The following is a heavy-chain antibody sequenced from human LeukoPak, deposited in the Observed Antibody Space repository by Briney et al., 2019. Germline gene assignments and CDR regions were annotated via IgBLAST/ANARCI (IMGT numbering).Heavy chain of an antibody. Sequence: GASVKVSCKASGYTFTSYYMHWVRQAPGQGLEWMGIINPSGGSTNYAQKFQGRVTMTRDTSTSTVYMELSSLRSEDTAVYYCARIPSGYYDSSGYSDYWGQGTLVTVSS. D-gene: IGHD3-22*01. CDR2: INPSGGST. CDR1: GYTFTSYY. CDR3: ARIPSGYYDSSGYSDY. V-gene: IGHV1-46*01. J-gene: IGHJ4*02.